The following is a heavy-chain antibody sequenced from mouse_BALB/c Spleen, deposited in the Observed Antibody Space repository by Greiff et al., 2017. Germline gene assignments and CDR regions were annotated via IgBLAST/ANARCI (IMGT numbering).Heavy chain of an antibody. Sequence: QVQLQQSGAELAKPGASVKMSCKASGYTFTSYWMHWVKQRPGQGLEWIGYINPSTGYTEYNQKFKDKATLTADKSSSTAYMQLSSLTSEDSAVYYCARPYDGYPWFAYWGQGTLVTVSA. V-gene: IGHV1-7*01. J-gene: IGHJ3*01. D-gene: IGHD2-3*01. CDR3: ARPYDGYPWFAY. CDR2: INPSTGYT. CDR1: GYTFTSYW.